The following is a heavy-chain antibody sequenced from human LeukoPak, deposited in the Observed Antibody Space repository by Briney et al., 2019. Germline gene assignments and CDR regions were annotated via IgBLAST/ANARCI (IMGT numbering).Heavy chain of an antibody. D-gene: IGHD6-19*01. J-gene: IGHJ4*02. Sequence: GGSLRLSCAASGFTFNNAWMSWVRQAPGKGLEWVSTISATGGSTYYADSVKGRFTISRDNSKDTLYLQMNSLRAEDTAVYYCAKGGYSSGWRNYFDYWGQGTLVTVSS. CDR3: AKGGYSSGWRNYFDY. V-gene: IGHV3-23*01. CDR2: ISATGGST. CDR1: GFTFNNAW.